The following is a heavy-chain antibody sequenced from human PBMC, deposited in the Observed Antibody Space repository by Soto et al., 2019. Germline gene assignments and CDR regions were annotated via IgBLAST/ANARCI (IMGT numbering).Heavy chain of an antibody. CDR2: ISGSGDST. D-gene: IGHD2-15*01. V-gene: IGHV3-23*01. CDR1: GFTFSSHA. J-gene: IGHJ6*03. Sequence: GGSLRLSCAASGFTFSSHAMNWVRQAPGKGLEWVSGISGSGDSTYYADSGKGRFTISRDKSKNTLYLQMNGLRDEDTAVYYCAKGGADIVVVVAAPARLGYFYYMDVWGKGTTVTVSS. CDR3: AKGGADIVVVVAAPARLGYFYYMDV.